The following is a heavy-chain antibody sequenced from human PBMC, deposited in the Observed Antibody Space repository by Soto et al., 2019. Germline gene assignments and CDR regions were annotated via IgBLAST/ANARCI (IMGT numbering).Heavy chain of an antibody. J-gene: IGHJ4*02. D-gene: IGHD3-22*01. CDR3: ARSFLGDSAPFDY. V-gene: IGHV4-38-2*01. Sequence: SETLSLTCAVSGYSISSGFYWGWIRQSPDKGLEWMGNIYHTGSTYDNPSLKRRVSMSVDTSKNQFSLKLSSVTAADTAIYYCARSFLGDSAPFDYWGQGTLVTVSS. CDR2: IYHTGST. CDR1: GYSISSGFY.